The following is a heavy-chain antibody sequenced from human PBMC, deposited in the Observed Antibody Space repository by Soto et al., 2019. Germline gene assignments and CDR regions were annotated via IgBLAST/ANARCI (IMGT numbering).Heavy chain of an antibody. J-gene: IGHJ4*02. V-gene: IGHV3-23*01. CDR2: ISASDGST. D-gene: IGHD1-26*01. CDR1: GFTFTTFS. CDR3: AKDPWVAF. Sequence: GALRLSCEASGFTFTTFSMSWVRQTPGKGLEWVSAISASDGSTYYADSVQGQFTISTDNSINTPYLQRNSLRVEDTAVYYCAKDPWVAFWGWGTGVMVS.